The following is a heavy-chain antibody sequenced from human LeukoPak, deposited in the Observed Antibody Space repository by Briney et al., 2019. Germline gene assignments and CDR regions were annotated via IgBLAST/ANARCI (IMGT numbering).Heavy chain of an antibody. CDR2: ISGSGGST. Sequence: PGGSLRLSCAASGFTFDDYGMSWVRQAPGKGLEWVSAISGSGGSTYYADSVKGRFTISRDNSKNTLYLQMNSLRAEDTAVYYCAKDTPGYSYAYWGQGTLVTVSS. D-gene: IGHD5-18*01. V-gene: IGHV3-23*01. CDR1: GFTFDDYG. J-gene: IGHJ4*02. CDR3: AKDTPGYSYAY.